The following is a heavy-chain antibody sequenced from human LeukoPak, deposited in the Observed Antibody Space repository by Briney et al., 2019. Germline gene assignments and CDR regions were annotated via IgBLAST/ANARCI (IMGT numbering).Heavy chain of an antibody. J-gene: IGHJ4*02. V-gene: IGHV3-64*01. CDR2: ISSNGGST. Sequence: PGGSLRLSCAAPGFTFSSYAMHWVRQAPGKGLEYVSAISSNGGSTYYANSVKGRFTISIDNSKNTLYLQMGSLRAEDMAVYYCARGSLKFWGGPYYFDYWGQGTLVTGSS. CDR3: ARGSLKFWGGPYYFDY. D-gene: IGHD3-3*01. CDR1: GFTFSSYA.